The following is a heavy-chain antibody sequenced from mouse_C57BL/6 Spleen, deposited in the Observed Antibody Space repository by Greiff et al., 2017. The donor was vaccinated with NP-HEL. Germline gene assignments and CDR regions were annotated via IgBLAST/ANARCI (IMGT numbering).Heavy chain of an antibody. CDR3: ARRYYGSSWAMDY. J-gene: IGHJ4*01. Sequence: EVKVVESGGGLVKPGGSLKLSCAASGFTFSDYGMHWVRQAPEKGLEWVAYISSGSSTIYYADTVKGRFTISRDNAKNTLFLQMTSLRSEDTAMYYCARRYYGSSWAMDYWGQGTSVTVSS. CDR2: ISSGSSTI. V-gene: IGHV5-17*01. CDR1: GFTFSDYG. D-gene: IGHD1-1*01.